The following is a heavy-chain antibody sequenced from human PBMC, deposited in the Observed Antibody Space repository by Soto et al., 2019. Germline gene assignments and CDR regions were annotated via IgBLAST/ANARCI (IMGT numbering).Heavy chain of an antibody. CDR2: IKQDGSEK. CDR1: GFTFSSYW. D-gene: IGHD1-1*01. V-gene: IGHV3-7*03. J-gene: IGHJ6*02. CDR3: AREGTIGDADGLDV. Sequence: PGGSLRLSCAASGFTFSSYWMSWVRQAPGKSLEWVANIKQDGSEKNYVDSVKGRFTISRDNANNSLYLQMSSLRAEDTALYYCAREGTIGDADGLDVWGQGTTVTVYS.